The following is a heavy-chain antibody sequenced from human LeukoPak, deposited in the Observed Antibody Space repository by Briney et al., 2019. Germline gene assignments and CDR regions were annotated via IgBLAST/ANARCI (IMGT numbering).Heavy chain of an antibody. J-gene: IGHJ4*02. CDR3: ARATPRVLYYDILTGYGDFDY. V-gene: IGHV1-46*01. CDR1: GYTFTSYY. D-gene: IGHD3-9*01. Sequence: ASVKVSCKASGYTFTSYYMHWVRQAPGQGLEWMGIINPSGGSTSYAQKFQGRVAMTRDMSTSTVYMELSSLRSEDTAVYYCARATPRVLYYDILTGYGDFDYWGQGTLVTVSS. CDR2: INPSGGST.